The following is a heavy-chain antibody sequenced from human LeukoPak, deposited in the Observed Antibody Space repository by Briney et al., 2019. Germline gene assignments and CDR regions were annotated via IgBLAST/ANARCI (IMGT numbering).Heavy chain of an antibody. CDR2: INARGDT. CDR1: GWSFNDYY. V-gene: IGHV4-34*01. D-gene: IGHD2-2*01. CDR3: ARGQVPAARGYNWFDP. Sequence: SETLSLTCAVYGWSFNDYYWNWIRQPPGKGLEWIGEINARGDTNYNPSLKSRVTISADTSKKQFSLRLTSMIAADTALYYCARGQVPAARGYNWFDPWGQGTLVTVSS. J-gene: IGHJ5*02.